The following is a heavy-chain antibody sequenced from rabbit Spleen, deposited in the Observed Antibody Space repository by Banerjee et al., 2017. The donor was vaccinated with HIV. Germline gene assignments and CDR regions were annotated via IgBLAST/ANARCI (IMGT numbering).Heavy chain of an antibody. J-gene: IGHJ4*01. V-gene: IGHV1S7*01. D-gene: IGHD1-1*01. Sequence: QQLEESGGGLVTPGASLTLTCTGSGFTISSYWMTWVRQAPGKGLEWIGTIYGGSGSTYCATWVNGRFTISSHDAQNTLYLQLSSLTAADTATYFCVRARPYPFVLWGPGTLVTVS. CDR1: GFTISSYW. CDR3: VRARPYPFVL. CDR2: IYGGSGST.